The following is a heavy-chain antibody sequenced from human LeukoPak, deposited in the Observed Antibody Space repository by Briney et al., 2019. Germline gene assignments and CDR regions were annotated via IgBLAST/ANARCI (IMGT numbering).Heavy chain of an antibody. CDR2: INHSGST. CDR1: GFTCSDYY. J-gene: IGHJ4*02. V-gene: IGHV4-34*01. CDR3: ARGGQRRFLEWLYRFDY. Sequence: PGGSLRLSCAASGFTCSDYYMSWIRQPPGKGLGWIGEINHSGSTNYNPSLKSRVTISVDTSKNQFSLKLSSVTAADTAVYYCARGGQRRFLEWLYRFDYWGQGTLVTVSS. D-gene: IGHD3-3*01.